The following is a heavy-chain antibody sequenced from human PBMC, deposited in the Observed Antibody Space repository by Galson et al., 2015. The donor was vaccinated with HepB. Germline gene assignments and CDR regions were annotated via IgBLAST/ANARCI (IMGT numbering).Heavy chain of an antibody. V-gene: IGHV3-73*01. CDR2: IRSKANSYAT. Sequence: SLRLSCAASGFTFSGSAMHWVRQASGKGLEWVGRIRSKANSYATAYAASVKGRFTISRDDSKSIAYLQMNSLKTEDTDVYYCTRDREVTRMDVWGQGTTVTVSS. CDR3: TRDREVTRMDV. D-gene: IGHD2-21*02. CDR1: GFTFSGSA. J-gene: IGHJ6*02.